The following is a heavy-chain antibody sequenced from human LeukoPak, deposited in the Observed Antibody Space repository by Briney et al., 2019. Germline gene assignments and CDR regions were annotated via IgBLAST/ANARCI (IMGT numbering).Heavy chain of an antibody. V-gene: IGHV4-59*01. J-gene: IGHJ4*02. CDR2: IYYTGST. CDR1: GGSISGDY. CDR3: ARLQGDSTAVFDY. D-gene: IGHD2-21*01. Sequence: PSETLSLTCTVSGGSISGDYWSWIRQPPGKGLEWVAYIYYTGSTNYNPSLKSRVTISVDTSKNQFSLRLSSVTAADTAVYYCARLQGDSTAVFDYWGQGTLVSVSS.